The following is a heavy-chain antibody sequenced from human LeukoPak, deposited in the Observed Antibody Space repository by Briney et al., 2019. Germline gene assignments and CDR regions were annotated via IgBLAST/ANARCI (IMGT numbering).Heavy chain of an antibody. Sequence: SETLSLTCTVSGGSISSSSYYWGWIRQPPGKGLEWIGSIFYSGSTFYNPSLKSRVTMSVDTSKNQFSLRLSSVTAADTAVYYCAREIGDYYDSSGYRTYYFDYWGQGTLVTVSS. J-gene: IGHJ4*02. V-gene: IGHV4-39*07. D-gene: IGHD3-22*01. CDR1: GGSISSSSYY. CDR3: AREIGDYYDSSGYRTYYFDY. CDR2: IFYSGST.